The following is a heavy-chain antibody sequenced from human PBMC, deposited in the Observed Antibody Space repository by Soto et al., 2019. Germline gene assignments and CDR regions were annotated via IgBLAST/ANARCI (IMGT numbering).Heavy chain of an antibody. Sequence: SETLSLTCAVYGGSFSGYYWSWIRQPPGKGLECIGEINHSGSTNYNPSLKSRVTISVDTSKNKFSLKLSSVTAADTAVYYCARRPCYRSGIIGDWGQGTLVTVSS. V-gene: IGHV4-34*01. D-gene: IGHD3-10*01. CDR2: INHSGST. CDR3: ARRPCYRSGIIGD. CDR1: GGSFSGYY. J-gene: IGHJ4*02.